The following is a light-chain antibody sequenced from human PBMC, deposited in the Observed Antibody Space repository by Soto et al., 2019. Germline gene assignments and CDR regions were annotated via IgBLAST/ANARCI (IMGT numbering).Light chain of an antibody. V-gene: IGKV2-28*01. J-gene: IGKJ5*01. CDR3: MQALEIFT. Sequence: DIVMTQSPLSLSVTPGESASISCRSTQSLLHRNGYHYLDWYVQKPGQSPQLLMYLVSIRASVAPDGFSGSWSGTDFTLSISRVEAEDVGVYYCMQALEIFTFGQATRLHIK. CDR1: QSLLHRNGYHY. CDR2: LVS.